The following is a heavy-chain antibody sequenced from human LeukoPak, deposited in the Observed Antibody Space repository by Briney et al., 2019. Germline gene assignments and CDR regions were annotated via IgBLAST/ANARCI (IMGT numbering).Heavy chain of an antibody. CDR2: INHSGST. D-gene: IGHD2-2*01. Sequence: SETLSLTCAVYGGSFSGYYWSWIRQPPGKGLEWIGEINHSGSTNYNPSPKSRVTISVATSKNQFSLKLSSVTAADTAVYYCAGILSSTSSVDYWGQGTLVTVSS. CDR3: AGILSSTSSVDY. V-gene: IGHV4-34*01. J-gene: IGHJ4*02. CDR1: GGSFSGYY.